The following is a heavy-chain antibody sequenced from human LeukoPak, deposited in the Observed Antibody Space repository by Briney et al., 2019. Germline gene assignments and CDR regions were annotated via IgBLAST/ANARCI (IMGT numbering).Heavy chain of an antibody. CDR2: IWYDGSKE. Sequence: GGSLRLSCAASGFIFSTTWMNWVRQAPGKGLEWAAVIWYDGSKEYYADSVKGRFTVSRDNSKNTLYLQMNSLRADDTAVYYCARITGNYYEIDYWGQGTLVTVSS. J-gene: IGHJ4*02. V-gene: IGHV3-33*08. CDR1: GFIFSTTW. CDR3: ARITGNYYEIDY. D-gene: IGHD3-22*01.